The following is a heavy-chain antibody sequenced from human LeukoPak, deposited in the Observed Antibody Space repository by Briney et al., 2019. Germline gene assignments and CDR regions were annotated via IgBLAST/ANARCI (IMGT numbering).Heavy chain of an antibody. CDR3: ARDFPYWNAIAAAGITNFYYMDV. J-gene: IGHJ6*03. CDR2: IILIFGTA. Sequence: GASVKVSCKASGGTFSSYAISWVRQAPGQGLEWMGRIILIFGTANYAQKFQGRVTITTDESTSTAYMELSSLRSEDTAVYYCARDFPYWNAIAAAGITNFYYMDVWGKGTTVTVSS. V-gene: IGHV1-69*05. CDR1: GGTFSSYA. D-gene: IGHD6-13*01.